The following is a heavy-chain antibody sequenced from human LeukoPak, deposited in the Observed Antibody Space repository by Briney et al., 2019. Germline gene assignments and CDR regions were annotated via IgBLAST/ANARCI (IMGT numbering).Heavy chain of an antibody. CDR3: ARGATGKAFDI. CDR1: VYSISRGYY. V-gene: IGHV4-38-2*02. CDR2: IYHSGST. J-gene: IGHJ3*02. Sequence: SETLSLTCTVSVYSISRGYYWGWIRQPPGKGLEWIGSIYHSGSTYYNPSLKSRVTISLDTSKNQFSLKLSSVTAADTALYYCARGATGKAFDIWGQGTMVTVSS. D-gene: IGHD5-12*01.